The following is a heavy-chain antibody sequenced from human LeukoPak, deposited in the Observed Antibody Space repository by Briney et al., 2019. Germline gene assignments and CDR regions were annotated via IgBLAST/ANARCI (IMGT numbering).Heavy chain of an antibody. Sequence: TSETLSLTCTVSGGSISSSSYYWGWIRQPPGKGLEWIGSIYYSGSTYYNPSLKSRVIISVDTSKNQFSLKLSSVTAADTAVYYCARDSRVGYSYVFDYWGQGTLVTVSS. J-gene: IGHJ4*02. CDR1: GGSISSSSYY. CDR2: IYYSGST. CDR3: ARDSRVGYSYVFDY. D-gene: IGHD5-18*01. V-gene: IGHV4-39*07.